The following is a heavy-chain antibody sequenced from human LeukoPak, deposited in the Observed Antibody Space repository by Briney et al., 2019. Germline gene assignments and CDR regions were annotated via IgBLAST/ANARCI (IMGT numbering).Heavy chain of an antibody. Sequence: GGSLRLSCAASGFTVSNNYMNWVRQAPGKGQEWVSVIYSGASTYYADSVQGRFTISRDNSKNTLYLQMNSLRAEDTAVYYCARGQRAAAGFDSWGQGTLVTVSS. CDR2: IYSGAST. V-gene: IGHV3-53*01. CDR1: GFTVSNNY. CDR3: ARGQRAAAGFDS. D-gene: IGHD6-13*01. J-gene: IGHJ4*02.